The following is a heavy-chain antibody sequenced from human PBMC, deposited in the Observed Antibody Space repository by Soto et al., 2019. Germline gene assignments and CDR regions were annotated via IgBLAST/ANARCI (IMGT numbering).Heavy chain of an antibody. CDR3: ARREIQGPIDY. V-gene: IGHV4-28*01. CDR2: IYYSGTT. D-gene: IGHD1-26*01. Sequence: QVQLQESGPGLVKPSDTLSLTCAVSGYSSSSSNWWGWIRQPPGKGLAWIGYIYYSGTTYYNPSLKSRVTMSVDTSKNQFSLKLTSVTAVDTAVYYCARREIQGPIDYWGQGTLVTVSS. CDR1: GYSSSSSNW. J-gene: IGHJ4*02.